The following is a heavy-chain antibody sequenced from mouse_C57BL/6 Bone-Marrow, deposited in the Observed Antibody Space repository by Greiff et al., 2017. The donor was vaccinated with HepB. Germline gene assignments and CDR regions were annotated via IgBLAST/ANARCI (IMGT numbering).Heavy chain of an antibody. CDR2: ISSGSSTI. Sequence: EVNVVESGGGLVKPGGSLKLSCAASGFTFSDYGMHWVRQAPEKGLEWVAYISSGSSTIYYADTVKGRFTISRDNAKNTLFLQMTSLRSEDTAMYYCARDPISYFDYWGQGTTLTVSS. V-gene: IGHV5-17*01. J-gene: IGHJ2*01. CDR3: ARDPISYFDY. CDR1: GFTFSDYG.